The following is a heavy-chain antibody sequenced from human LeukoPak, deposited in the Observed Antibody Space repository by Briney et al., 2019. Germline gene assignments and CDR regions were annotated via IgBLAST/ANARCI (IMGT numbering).Heavy chain of an antibody. V-gene: IGHV3-21*01. CDR3: ARDVGITGTTGYFDY. Sequence: GGSLRLSCAASGFTFSSYSMNWVRQAPGKGLEWVSSISSSSSYIYYADPVKGRFTISRDNAKNSLYLQMNSPRAEDTAVYYCARDVGITGTTGYFDYWGQGTLVAVSS. CDR1: GFTFSSYS. CDR2: ISSSSSYI. D-gene: IGHD1-20*01. J-gene: IGHJ4*02.